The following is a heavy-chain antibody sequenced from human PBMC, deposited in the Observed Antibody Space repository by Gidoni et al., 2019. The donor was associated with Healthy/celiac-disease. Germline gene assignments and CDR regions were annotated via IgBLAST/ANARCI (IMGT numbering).Heavy chain of an antibody. CDR1: GGSISSGDYY. Sequence: QVQLQESGPGLVKPSQTLSLTCTVSGGSISSGDYYWSWIRQPPGKGLEWIGYIYYSGSTYYNPSLKSRVTISVDTSKNQFSLKLSSVTAADTAVYYCARMGIAAAGRNYYYYYGMDVWGQGTTVTVSS. CDR3: ARMGIAAAGRNYYYYYGMDV. D-gene: IGHD6-13*01. J-gene: IGHJ6*02. CDR2: IYYSGST. V-gene: IGHV4-30-4*01.